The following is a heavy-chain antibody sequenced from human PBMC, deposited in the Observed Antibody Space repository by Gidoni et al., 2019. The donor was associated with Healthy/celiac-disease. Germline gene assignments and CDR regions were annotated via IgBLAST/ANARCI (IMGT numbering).Heavy chain of an antibody. V-gene: IGHV4-39*01. CDR1: GGSISSSSYY. Sequence: QLQLQESGPGLVKPSETLSLTCTVPGGSISSSSYYWGWIRQPPGKGLEWIGSIYYSGSTYYNPSLKSRVTISVDTSKNQFSLKLSSVTAADTAVYYCARPSVAVANAFDIWGQGTMVTVSS. CDR2: IYYSGST. CDR3: ARPSVAVANAFDI. D-gene: IGHD2-21*01. J-gene: IGHJ3*02.